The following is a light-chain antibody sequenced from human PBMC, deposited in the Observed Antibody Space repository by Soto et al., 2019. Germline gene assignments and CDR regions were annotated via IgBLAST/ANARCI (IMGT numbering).Light chain of an antibody. V-gene: IGLV2-14*01. CDR1: TSDVGAYNY. J-gene: IGLJ1*01. CDR2: DVS. CDR3: SPYTTTDTYV. Sequence: QSALTQPASVSGSPGQSITISCTGTTSDVGAYNYVSWFQQYPGKAPKLMIYDVSTRPSGVSYRFSGSKSGNTASLTISGLQAEDEADYYCSPYTTTDTYVFGTGTKLTVL.